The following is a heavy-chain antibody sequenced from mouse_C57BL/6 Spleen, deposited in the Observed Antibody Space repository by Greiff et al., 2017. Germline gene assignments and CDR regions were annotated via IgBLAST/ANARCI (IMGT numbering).Heavy chain of an antibody. J-gene: IGHJ3*01. CDR3: AREQDGYSWCAY. D-gene: IGHD2-3*01. CDR1: DSEVFPIAY. CDR2: ILPSIGRT. Sequence: VQLQQSGSELRSPGSSVKLSCKDFDSEVFPIAYMSWVRQKPGHGFEWIGGILPSIGRTIYGEKFEDKATLDADTLSNTAYLELNSLTSEDSAIYYCAREQDGYSWCAYWGQGTLVTVSA. V-gene: IGHV15-2*01.